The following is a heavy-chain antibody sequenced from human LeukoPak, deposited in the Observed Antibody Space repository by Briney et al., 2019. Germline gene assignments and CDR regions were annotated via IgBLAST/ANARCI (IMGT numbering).Heavy chain of an antibody. J-gene: IGHJ4*02. Sequence: AASVKVSRKASGYTFTGYYMHWVRQAPGQGLEWMGWINPSSGGTNYAQKFQGWVTMTRDTSISTAYMELSRLRSDDTAVYYCARGEVGATFDYWGQGTLVTVSS. V-gene: IGHV1-2*04. D-gene: IGHD1-26*01. CDR3: ARGEVGATFDY. CDR2: INPSSGGT. CDR1: GYTFTGYY.